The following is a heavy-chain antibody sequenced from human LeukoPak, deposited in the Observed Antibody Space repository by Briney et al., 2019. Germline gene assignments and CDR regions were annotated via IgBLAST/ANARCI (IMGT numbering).Heavy chain of an antibody. CDR1: GFTSSAYW. V-gene: IGHV3-74*01. CDR3: ARGIAAAGTDLDY. Sequence: PGGSLRLSCAASGFTSSAYWMHWVRQVPGKGLMWVSRINSDVSTTNYADSVKGRFTISRDNAKNSLYLQMNSLRVEDTAVYYCARGIAAAGTDLDYWGQGTLVSVSS. D-gene: IGHD6-13*01. J-gene: IGHJ4*02. CDR2: INSDVSTT.